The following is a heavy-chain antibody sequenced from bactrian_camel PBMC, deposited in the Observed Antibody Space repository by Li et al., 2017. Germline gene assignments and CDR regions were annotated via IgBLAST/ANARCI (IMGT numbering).Heavy chain of an antibody. D-gene: IGHD5*01. Sequence: HVQLVESGGGSVQAGGSLRLSCAASGYSSSDRCMGWFRQAPGKERERVALINTRTGYAVYADSVKGRFTISRDNAKNTTSLQMNSLKAEDTAEYFCVRSLDYRDNYTLAYWGRGPRSPSP. V-gene: IGHV3S54*01. J-gene: IGHJ4*01. CDR1: GYSSSDRC. CDR3: VRSLDYRDNYTLAY. CDR2: INTRTGYA.